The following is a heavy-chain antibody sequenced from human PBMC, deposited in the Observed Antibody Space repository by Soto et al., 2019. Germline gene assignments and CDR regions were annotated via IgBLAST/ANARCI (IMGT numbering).Heavy chain of an antibody. Sequence: QVQVVQSGAEVRKPGSSVKVSCQASAGTFTNFALNWVRQAPGHGLEWMGAIIPLFASTNYAQKFKGRVTITADKSTGAAYRELRSLRAEDTAIYYCARGVPYYYNSSGFPLNDWGQGTLVTGAS. J-gene: IGHJ4*02. CDR3: ARGVPYYYNSSGFPLND. CDR1: AGTFTNFA. D-gene: IGHD3-22*01. V-gene: IGHV1-69*06. CDR2: IIPLFAST.